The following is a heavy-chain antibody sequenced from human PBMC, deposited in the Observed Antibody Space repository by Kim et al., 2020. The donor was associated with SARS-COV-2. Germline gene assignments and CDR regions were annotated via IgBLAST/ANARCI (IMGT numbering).Heavy chain of an antibody. Sequence: GGSLRLSCAASGFTFNNACMTWVRQAPGKSLEWVGHIKSQTDGGTTDYAAPVKDRSTISRDDSENTLYLQMNSLTTEDTAVYYCTTSPGYYSTSPFDFWGQGALVTVS. CDR1: GFTFNNAC. J-gene: IGHJ4*02. V-gene: IGHV3-15*01. D-gene: IGHD3-22*01. CDR3: TTSPGYYSTSPFDF. CDR2: IKSQTDGGTT.